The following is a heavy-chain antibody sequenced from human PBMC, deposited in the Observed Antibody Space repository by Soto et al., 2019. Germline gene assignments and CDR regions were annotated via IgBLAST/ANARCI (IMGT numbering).Heavy chain of an antibody. CDR3: ARGVGLGATDY. V-gene: IGHV3-33*01. D-gene: IGHD1-26*01. CDR1: GFTFSSYG. Sequence: LRLSCAASGFTFSSYGMHWVRQAPGKGLEWVAVIWYDGSNKYYADSVKGRFTISRDNSKNTLYLQMNSLRAEDTAVYYCARGVGLGATDYWGQGTLVTVSS. CDR2: IWYDGSNK. J-gene: IGHJ4*02.